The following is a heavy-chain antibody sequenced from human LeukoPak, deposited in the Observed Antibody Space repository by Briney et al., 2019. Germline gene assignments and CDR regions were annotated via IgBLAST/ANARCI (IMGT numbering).Heavy chain of an antibody. CDR1: GGTFSSYA. CDR2: IIPIFGTA. Sequence: SAKVSCKASGGTFSSYAISWVRQAPGQGLEWMGGIIPIFGTANYAQKFQGRVTITADESTSTAYMELSSLRSEDTAVYYRASPPSRLYCSSTSCPFDYWGQGTLVTVSS. D-gene: IGHD2-2*01. V-gene: IGHV1-69*13. J-gene: IGHJ4*02. CDR3: ASPPSRLYCSSTSCPFDY.